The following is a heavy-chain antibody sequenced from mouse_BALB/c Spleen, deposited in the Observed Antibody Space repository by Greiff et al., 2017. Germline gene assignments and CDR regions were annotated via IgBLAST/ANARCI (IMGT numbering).Heavy chain of an antibody. CDR1: GFTFNTNA. D-gene: IGHD4-1*01. CDR2: IRSKSNNYAT. CDR3: VSDWGAWFAY. J-gene: IGHJ3*01. V-gene: IGHV10S3*01. Sequence: EVQLVETGGGLVQPKGSLKLSCAASGFTFNTNAMNWVRQAPGKGLEWVARIRSKSNNYATYYADSVKDRFTISRDDSQSMLYLQMNNLKTEDTAMYYCVSDWGAWFAYWGQGTLVTVSA.